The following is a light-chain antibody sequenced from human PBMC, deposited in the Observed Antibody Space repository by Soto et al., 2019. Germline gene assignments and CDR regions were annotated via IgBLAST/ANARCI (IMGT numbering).Light chain of an antibody. CDR1: SSDVGAYKY. CDR3: SSYTSSNTYV. Sequence: QSALTQPASVYGSPGQSITISCTGTSSDVGAYKYVSWYQHHPGKVPQLMIYDVSNRPSGVSDRFSGSKSGNTASLTISGLQAEDEADYYCSSYTSSNTYVFGTGTKVTVL. CDR2: DVS. V-gene: IGLV2-14*03. J-gene: IGLJ1*01.